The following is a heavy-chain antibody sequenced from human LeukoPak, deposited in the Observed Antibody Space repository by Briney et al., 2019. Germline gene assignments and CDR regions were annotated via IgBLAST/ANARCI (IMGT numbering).Heavy chain of an antibody. J-gene: IGHJ4*02. CDR2: IYYSGST. CDR1: GGSISSGGSS. V-gene: IGHV4-31*03. CDR3: ARVVGSGCFDY. D-gene: IGHD3-3*01. Sequence: SQTLSLTCTVSGGSISSGGSSWSWIRQHPGKGLEGIGYIYYSGSTYYNPSLKSRVTISVDTSKNQFSLKLSSVTAADTAVYYCARVVGSGCFDYWGQGTLVTVSS.